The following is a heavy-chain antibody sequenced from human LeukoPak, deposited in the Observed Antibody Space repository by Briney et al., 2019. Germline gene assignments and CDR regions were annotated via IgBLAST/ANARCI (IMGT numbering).Heavy chain of an antibody. Sequence: ASVKVSCKASGYTSTGCYIHWVRQAPGQGLEWMGWIDPNSGGTNYAQKFQGRVTLTRDTSISTVYMELSRLRFDDTAVYYCARLVSYWGQGTLVTVSS. CDR1: GYTSTGCY. J-gene: IGHJ4*02. V-gene: IGHV1-2*02. D-gene: IGHD2-8*02. CDR3: ARLVSY. CDR2: IDPNSGGT.